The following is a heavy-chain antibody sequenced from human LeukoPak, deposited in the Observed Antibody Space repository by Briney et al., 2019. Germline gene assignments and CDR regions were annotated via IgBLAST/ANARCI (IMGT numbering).Heavy chain of an antibody. J-gene: IGHJ4*02. CDR1: GGSISSSSYY. CDR2: IYYSGST. Sequence: SETLSLTCTGSGGSISSSSYYWGWIRQPPGKGLEWIGSIYYSGSTYYNPSLKSRVTISVDTSKNQVSMKLSSVTAADTAVYYCARHSARAITMVRGVIGAPNFDYWGQGTLVTVSS. CDR3: ARHSARAITMVRGVIGAPNFDY. V-gene: IGHV4-39*01. D-gene: IGHD3-10*01.